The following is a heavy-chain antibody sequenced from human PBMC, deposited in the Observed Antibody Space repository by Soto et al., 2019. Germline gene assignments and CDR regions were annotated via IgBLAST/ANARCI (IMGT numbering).Heavy chain of an antibody. Sequence: QVQLQESGPGLVKPSQTLSLTCTVSGGSISSGDYYWSWIRQPPGKGLEWIGYISHSGSTYYNPSLKSRVTTSVDTSKNQFSLKLSSVTAADTAVYYCARERPDGARLDPWGQGTLVTVSS. D-gene: IGHD6-6*01. V-gene: IGHV4-30-4*01. CDR2: ISHSGST. CDR1: GGSISSGDYY. J-gene: IGHJ5*02. CDR3: ARERPDGARLDP.